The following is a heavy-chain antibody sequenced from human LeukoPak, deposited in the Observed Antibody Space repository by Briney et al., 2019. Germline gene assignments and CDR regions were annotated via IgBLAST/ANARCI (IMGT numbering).Heavy chain of an antibody. CDR3: ARGGTDYGDHVSDY. V-gene: IGHV4-30-2*01. CDR1: GGSISGGGYS. CDR2: IYHSGST. D-gene: IGHD4-17*01. J-gene: IGHJ4*02. Sequence: SETLSLTCAVSGGSISGGGYSWSWIRQPPGKGLEWIGYIYHSGSTYYNPSLKSRVTISVDRSKNQFSLKLSSVTAADTAVYYCARGGTDYGDHVSDYWGQGTLVTVSS.